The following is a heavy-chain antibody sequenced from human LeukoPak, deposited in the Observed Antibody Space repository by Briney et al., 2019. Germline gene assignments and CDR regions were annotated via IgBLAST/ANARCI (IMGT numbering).Heavy chain of an antibody. Sequence: GGSLRLSCTASGLTFSGYSMHWVRQAPGKGLEWVAVIWYDGSNKYYADSVKGRFTISRDNSKNTLYLQMNSLRAEDTAVYYCARDPQYYDILTGYYRGHNWFDPWGQGTLVTVSS. J-gene: IGHJ5*02. D-gene: IGHD3-9*01. CDR2: IWYDGSNK. CDR3: ARDPQYYDILTGYYRGHNWFDP. CDR1: GLTFSGYS. V-gene: IGHV3-33*01.